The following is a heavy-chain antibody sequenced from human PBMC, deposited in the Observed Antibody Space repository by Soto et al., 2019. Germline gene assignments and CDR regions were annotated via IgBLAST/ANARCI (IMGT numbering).Heavy chain of an antibody. Sequence: SETLSLTCTVSRGSISNYFWTWIRQPPGRGLEWIGYISYSGITNYNASLKSRVTISVDTSKNQVSLNLTSLTAADTATYYCAKANWYSEYWGQGIPVTVSS. J-gene: IGHJ4*02. CDR3: AKANWYSEY. V-gene: IGHV4-59*01. CDR1: RGSISNYF. CDR2: ISYSGIT. D-gene: IGHD7-27*01.